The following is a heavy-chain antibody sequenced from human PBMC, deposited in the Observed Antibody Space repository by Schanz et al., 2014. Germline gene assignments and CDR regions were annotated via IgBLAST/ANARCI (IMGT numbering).Heavy chain of an antibody. CDR2: MNQDGSVK. CDR3: AKDMNREATAPES. CDR1: GFTFSKYG. V-gene: IGHV3-7*01. D-gene: IGHD5-12*01. Sequence: VQLVESGGGVVQPGRSLRLSCAASGFTFSKYGMHWVRQAPGKGLEWVANMNQDGSVKNYVDSVKGRFTISRDNAKNSLYLQMNSLRAEDTAVYYCAKDMNREATAPESWGQGTLVVVSS. J-gene: IGHJ5*02.